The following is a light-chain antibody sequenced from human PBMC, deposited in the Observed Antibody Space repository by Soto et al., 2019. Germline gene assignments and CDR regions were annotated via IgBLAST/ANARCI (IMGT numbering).Light chain of an antibody. CDR1: QSISSW. J-gene: IGKJ1*01. Sequence: DIQMTQSPSTLSASVGDRVTITCRASQSISSWLAWYQQKPGKAPKLLSYDASSLESGVPSSFSGSGSGTEFTLTISSLQPDDFATYYCQQYRTFGQGTKVEIK. V-gene: IGKV1-5*01. CDR3: QQYRT. CDR2: DAS.